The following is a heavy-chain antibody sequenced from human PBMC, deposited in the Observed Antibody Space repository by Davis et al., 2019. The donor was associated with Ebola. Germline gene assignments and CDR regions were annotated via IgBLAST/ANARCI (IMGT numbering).Heavy chain of an antibody. D-gene: IGHD3-3*01. J-gene: IGHJ5*02. Sequence: MPSETLSLTCTVSGGSISSYYWSWIRQPPGKGLEWIGYIYYSGSTNYNPSLKSRVTISVDTSKNQFSLKLSSVTAADTAVYYCARPRNFWSGSEFDPWGQGTLVTVSS. CDR1: GGSISSYY. CDR3: ARPRNFWSGSEFDP. CDR2: IYYSGST. V-gene: IGHV4-59*08.